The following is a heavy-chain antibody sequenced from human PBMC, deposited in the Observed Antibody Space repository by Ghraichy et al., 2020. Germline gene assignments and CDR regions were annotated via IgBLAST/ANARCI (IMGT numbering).Heavy chain of an antibody. CDR3: ARSTTPYYFDY. Sequence: SETLSLTCTVSGGSISSYYWSWIRQPPGKELEWIGYIYTSGSTNYNPSLKSRVTISVDTSKNQFSLKLSSVTAADTAVYYCARSTTPYYFDYWGQGTLVTVSS. D-gene: IGHD1-1*01. CDR2: IYTSGST. J-gene: IGHJ4*02. CDR1: GGSISSYY. V-gene: IGHV4-4*09.